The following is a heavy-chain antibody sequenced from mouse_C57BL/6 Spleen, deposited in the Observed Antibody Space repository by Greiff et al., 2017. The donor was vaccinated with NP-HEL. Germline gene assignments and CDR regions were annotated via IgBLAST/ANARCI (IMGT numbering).Heavy chain of an antibody. J-gene: IGHJ4*01. CDR1: GYTFTSYW. Sequence: QVQLKQPGAELVKPGASVKMSCKASGYTFTSYWINWVKQRPGQGLEWIGDIYPGSGSTNYNEKFKGKATLTVDTSSSTAYMQLSSLTSEGSAVYYCARDGYPAMDYWGQGTSGTVSS. V-gene: IGHV1-55*01. D-gene: IGHD2-3*01. CDR3: ARDGYPAMDY. CDR2: IYPGSGST.